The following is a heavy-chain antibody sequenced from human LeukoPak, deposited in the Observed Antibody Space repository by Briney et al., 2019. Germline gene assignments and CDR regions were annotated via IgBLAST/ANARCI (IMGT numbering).Heavy chain of an antibody. CDR2: IYYSGST. D-gene: IGHD3-3*01. CDR3: ASQPDFWSGNNWFDP. CDR1: GGSISSGGYS. V-gene: IGHV4-30-4*07. J-gene: IGHJ5*02. Sequence: SQTLSLTCAVSGGSISSGGYSCSWIRQPPGRGLEWIGYIYYSGSTYYNPSLKSRVTISVDTSKNQFSLKLSSVTAADTAVYYCASQPDFWSGNNWFDPWGQGTLVTASS.